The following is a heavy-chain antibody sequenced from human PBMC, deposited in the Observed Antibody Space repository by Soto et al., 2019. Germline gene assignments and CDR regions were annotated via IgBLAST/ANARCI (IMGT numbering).Heavy chain of an antibody. D-gene: IGHD6-13*01. Sequence: PGGSLRLSCAASGFTFSSYSMNWVRQAPGKGLEWVSYTSSSSSTIYYADSVKGRSTISRDNAKNSLYLQMNSLRAEDTAVYYCARHPERIAQIGWFDPWGQGTLVTVSS. CDR3: ARHPERIAQIGWFDP. V-gene: IGHV3-48*01. CDR1: GFTFSSYS. CDR2: TSSSSSTI. J-gene: IGHJ5*02.